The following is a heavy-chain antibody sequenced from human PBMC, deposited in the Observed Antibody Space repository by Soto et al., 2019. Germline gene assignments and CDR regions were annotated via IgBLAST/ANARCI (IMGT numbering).Heavy chain of an antibody. CDR1: GGSISSFY. Sequence: QVQLQESGPGLVKPSETLSLTCTVSGGSISSFYWSWIRQPPGKGLEYIGYIHYSGSTNYSPSLTSRVTISLDTSKNHFSLKLTSVTPADTAVYYRARHLTGLDTWGQGTLVTVSS. CDR3: ARHLTGLDT. CDR2: IHYSGST. J-gene: IGHJ5*02. V-gene: IGHV4-59*08.